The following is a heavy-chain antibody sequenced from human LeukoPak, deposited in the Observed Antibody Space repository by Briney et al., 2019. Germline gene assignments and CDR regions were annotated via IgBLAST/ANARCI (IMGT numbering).Heavy chain of an antibody. D-gene: IGHD5-24*01. Sequence: GGSLRLSCAASGFTFSSYEMNWVRQAPGKGLEWVSYISSSGSTIYYADSVKGRFTISRDNAKNSLYLQMNSLRAEDTAIYYCARQMGYVGYFMDVWGKGTTVTISS. CDR1: GFTFSSYE. CDR3: ARQMGYVGYFMDV. V-gene: IGHV3-48*03. CDR2: ISSSGSTI. J-gene: IGHJ6*03.